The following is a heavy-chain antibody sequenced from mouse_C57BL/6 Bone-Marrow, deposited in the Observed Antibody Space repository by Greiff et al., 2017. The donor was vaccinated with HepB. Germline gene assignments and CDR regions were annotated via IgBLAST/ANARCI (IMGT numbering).Heavy chain of an antibody. V-gene: IGHV1-81*01. CDR3: ARGSYYAMDY. Sequence: QVHVKQSGAELARPGASVKLSCQASGYTFTSYGISWVQQRTGQGLEWIGEIYPRSGNTYYNEKVKGKATLTADKSYSTAYMELRCLTSEDSAVYVCARGSYYAMDYWGQGTSVTVSS. J-gene: IGHJ4*01. CDR2: IYPRSGNT. CDR1: GYTFTSYG.